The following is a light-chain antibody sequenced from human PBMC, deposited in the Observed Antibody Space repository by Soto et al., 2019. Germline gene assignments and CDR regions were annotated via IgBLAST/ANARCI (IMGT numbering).Light chain of an antibody. Sequence: DIQITQSPSSLSASVGDRVTITCRASQGISNYLAWYQQKPEKVPKLLIYAASTLQSGVPSRFSGSGSGTDFTLTISSLQPEDVATYYCQKYNSAPRALGQGTKVDIK. J-gene: IGKJ1*01. CDR3: QKYNSAPRA. CDR2: AAS. CDR1: QGISNY. V-gene: IGKV1-27*01.